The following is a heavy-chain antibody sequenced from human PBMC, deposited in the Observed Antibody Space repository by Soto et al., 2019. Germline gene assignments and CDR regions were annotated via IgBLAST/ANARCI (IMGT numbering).Heavy chain of an antibody. CDR3: AKSIAAEYYYYGVDV. J-gene: IGHJ6*02. D-gene: IGHD6-13*01. Sequence: GGSLRLSCAASGFTFSSYGMSWVRQAPGKGLEWVSNFGGSSGDNTYYADSVKGRFTISRDNSKNTVYLQMNSLRGEDTAVYYCAKSIAAEYYYYGVDVWGQGTTVTVSS. CDR1: GFTFSSYG. CDR2: FGGSSGDNT. V-gene: IGHV3-23*01.